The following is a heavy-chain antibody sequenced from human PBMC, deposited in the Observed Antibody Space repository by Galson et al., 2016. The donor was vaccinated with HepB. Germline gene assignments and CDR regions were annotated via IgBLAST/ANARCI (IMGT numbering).Heavy chain of an antibody. Sequence: SLRLSCAASGFTFSDYYLSWIRQAPGKGLEWISYISSSISYIDYADAVKGRFTISRDNAENSLYLQMNSLRVEDTAVYYCAGGTMIRGLTWGQGTLVTVSS. D-gene: IGHD3-10*01. V-gene: IGHV3-11*06. CDR3: AGGTMIRGLT. CDR2: ISSSISYI. J-gene: IGHJ4*02. CDR1: GFTFSDYY.